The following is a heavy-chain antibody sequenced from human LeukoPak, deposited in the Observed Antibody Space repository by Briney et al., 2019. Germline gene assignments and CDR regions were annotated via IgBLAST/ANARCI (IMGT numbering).Heavy chain of an antibody. Sequence: PSETLSLTCTVSGGSISSGSYYWSWIRQPAGKGLEWIGRIYTSGSTNYNPSLKSRVTISVDTSKNQFSLKLSSVTAADTAVYYCARALLRPDYYDSSGYYLSYDAFDIWGQGTMVTVSS. CDR3: ARALLRPDYYDSSGYYLSYDAFDI. CDR1: GGSISSGSYY. D-gene: IGHD3-22*01. CDR2: IYTSGST. V-gene: IGHV4-61*02. J-gene: IGHJ3*02.